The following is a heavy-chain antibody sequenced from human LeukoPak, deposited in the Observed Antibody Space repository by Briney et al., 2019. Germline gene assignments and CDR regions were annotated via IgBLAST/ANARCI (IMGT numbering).Heavy chain of an antibody. CDR1: GFIFSDSA. J-gene: IGHJ4*01. CDR3: TSPAHDFDLWSGYYSL. Sequence: GGSLKLSCSVSGFIFSDSAIHWVRHAAGKGLEWVGRIRSKTKSGETAYAASVKGRFTISRDDSKDTAYLQMNSLKPEDTAVYYCTSPAHDFDLWSGYYSLWGHGTQVTVSS. V-gene: IGHV3-73*01. CDR2: IRSKTKSGET. D-gene: IGHD3-3*01.